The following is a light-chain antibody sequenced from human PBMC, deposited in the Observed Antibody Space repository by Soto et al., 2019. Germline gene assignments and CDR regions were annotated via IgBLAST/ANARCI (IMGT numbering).Light chain of an antibody. CDR3: QPYGTTPWT. Sequence: ETVLTQSPGNLSLSPGERVTLSCRASQSVCIRCFAWYQQKPGQSPRLLIYGASTRPTGIPDRFSGSGSGTDFTLTISRREPEDFEVYYCQPYGTTPWTFGQGTKVGIK. V-gene: IGKV3-20*01. CDR1: QSVCIRC. J-gene: IGKJ1*01. CDR2: GAS.